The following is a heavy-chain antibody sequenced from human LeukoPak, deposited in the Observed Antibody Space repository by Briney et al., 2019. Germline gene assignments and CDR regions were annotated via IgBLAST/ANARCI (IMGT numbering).Heavy chain of an antibody. J-gene: IGHJ3*02. D-gene: IGHD2-15*01. CDR2: IFSDGSST. CDR3: ARDYCSGGRCYGDAFDI. CDR1: GFTFSNYW. V-gene: IGHV3-74*01. Sequence: PGGSLRLSCAASGFTFSNYWMHWVRQAPGKGLVWVSRIFSDGSSTSYADSVKGRFTISRDNAKNTLYLQMNNLRAEDTAVYSCARDYCSGGRCYGDAFDIWGQGTKVTVSS.